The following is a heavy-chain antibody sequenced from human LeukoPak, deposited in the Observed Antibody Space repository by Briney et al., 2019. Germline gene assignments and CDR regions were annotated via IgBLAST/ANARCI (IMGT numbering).Heavy chain of an antibody. CDR3: ARDMRNWNGDYFDY. D-gene: IGHD1-20*01. CDR1: GGTFSSYA. CDR2: IIPIFGTA. V-gene: IGHV1-69*05. J-gene: IGHJ4*02. Sequence: ASVKVSCKASGGTFSSYAISWVRQAPGQGLEWMGRIIPIFGTANYAQKFQGRVTITTDESTRTAYMELSSLRSEDTAVYYCARDMRNWNGDYFDYWGQGTLVTVSS.